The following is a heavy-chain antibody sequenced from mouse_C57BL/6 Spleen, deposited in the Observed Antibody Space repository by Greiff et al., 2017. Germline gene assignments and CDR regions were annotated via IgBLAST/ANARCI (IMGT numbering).Heavy chain of an antibody. Sequence: VQLQQPAAELVKPGASVKLSCKASGYTFTSYWMQWVKQRPGQGLEWIGEIDPSDSYTNYNQKFKGKATLTVDTSSSTAYMQLSSLTSEDSAVYYCATNYYGTYALDYWGQGTSVTVSS. CDR3: ATNYYGTYALDY. D-gene: IGHD1-1*01. V-gene: IGHV1-50*01. J-gene: IGHJ4*01. CDR2: IDPSDSYT. CDR1: GYTFTSYW.